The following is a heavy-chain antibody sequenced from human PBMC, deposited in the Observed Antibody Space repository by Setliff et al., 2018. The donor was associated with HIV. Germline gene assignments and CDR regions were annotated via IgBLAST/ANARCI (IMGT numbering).Heavy chain of an antibody. CDR1: GGSISDYY. CDR3: ARHSDFWSEDAFDI. Sequence: SETLSLTCTVSGGSISDYYWSWIRQPPGKGLEWIGYIYTSGSTNYNPSLKSRVTILVDPSKNQFSLRLSSVTAADTAVYYCARHSDFWSEDAFDIWGQGTMVTVSS. V-gene: IGHV4-4*09. CDR2: IYTSGST. J-gene: IGHJ3*02. D-gene: IGHD3-3*01.